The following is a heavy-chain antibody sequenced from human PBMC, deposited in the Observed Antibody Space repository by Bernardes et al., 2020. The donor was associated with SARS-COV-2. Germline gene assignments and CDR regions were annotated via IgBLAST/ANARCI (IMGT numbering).Heavy chain of an antibody. V-gene: IGHV3-30*18. CDR3: AKVDDFWSGYNPLRFDP. CDR1: GFTFSAFG. Sequence: GGSLRLSCEASGFTFSAFGMHWVRQAPGKGLAWVAALSYDGSNQYYADSVSGRFTISRDNSKNMLYLQMSSLRTEDTAVYYCAKVDDFWSGYNPLRFDPWGQGTLVTVSS. D-gene: IGHD3-3*01. J-gene: IGHJ5*02. CDR2: LSYDGSNQ.